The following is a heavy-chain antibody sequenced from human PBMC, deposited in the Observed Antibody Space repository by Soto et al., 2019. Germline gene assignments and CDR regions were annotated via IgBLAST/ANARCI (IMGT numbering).Heavy chain of an antibody. CDR2: IYYSGST. J-gene: IGHJ5*02. CDR3: ARAGHSSSSEGANWFDP. V-gene: IGHV4-31*03. Sequence: QVQLQELGPGLVKPSQTLSLTCTVSGGSISSSGGYYWSWIRQHPGKGLEWIGYIYYSGSTYFNPSLKSRLTISVDTSKNQFSLQLSSVTAADTAVYYCARAGHSSSSEGANWFDPWGQGTLVSVSS. D-gene: IGHD6-6*01. CDR1: GGSISSSGGYY.